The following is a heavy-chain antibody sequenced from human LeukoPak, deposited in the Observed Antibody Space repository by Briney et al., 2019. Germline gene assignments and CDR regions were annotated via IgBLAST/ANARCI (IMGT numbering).Heavy chain of an antibody. CDR2: IIPIFGTA. V-gene: IGHV1-69*05. D-gene: IGHD3-22*01. CDR1: GGTFSSYA. J-gene: IGHJ3*02. Sequence: SVKVSCKASGGTFSSYAISWVRQAPGQGLEWMGGIIPIFGTANYAQKVQGRVTMTRDTSTSTAYMELRSLRSDDTAVYYCARDGHRRYHYDSSGREDAFDIWGQGTMVTVSS. CDR3: ARDGHRRYHYDSSGREDAFDI.